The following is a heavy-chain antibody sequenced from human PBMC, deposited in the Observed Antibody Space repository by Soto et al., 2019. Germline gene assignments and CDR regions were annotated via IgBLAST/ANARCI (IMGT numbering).Heavy chain of an antibody. CDR3: AKGVAGSYYSAFDV. D-gene: IGHD3-10*01. CDR2: ISSSGGST. CDR1: GFTFSTYD. V-gene: IGHV3-23*01. J-gene: IGHJ3*01. Sequence: EVQLLESGGGLVQPGGSLRLACAVSGFTFSTYDMSWVRQAPGQGLEWGSGISSSGGSTYYPDSVKGRFTISRDDSNNTLYMQMNRLRAEDTAVYYCAKGVAGSYYSAFDVWGQGSMVTVSS.